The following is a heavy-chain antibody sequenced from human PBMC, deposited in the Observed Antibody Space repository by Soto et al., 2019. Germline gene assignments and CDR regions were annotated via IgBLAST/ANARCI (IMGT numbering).Heavy chain of an antibody. Sequence: ASVKVSCKVSGYTLTELSMHWVRQAPGKGLEWMGGFDPEDGETIYAQKFQGRVTMTEDTSTDTAYMELSSLRSEDTAGYYCATGLTLLPLGGELLTGIDIWGQGTMVTVSS. D-gene: IGHD3-10*01. CDR2: FDPEDGET. V-gene: IGHV1-24*01. CDR1: GYTLTELS. CDR3: ATGLTLLPLGGELLTGIDI. J-gene: IGHJ3*02.